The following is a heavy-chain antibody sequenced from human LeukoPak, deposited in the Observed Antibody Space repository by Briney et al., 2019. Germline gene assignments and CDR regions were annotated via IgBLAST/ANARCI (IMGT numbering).Heavy chain of an antibody. D-gene: IGHD6-19*01. V-gene: IGHV4-39*01. CDR2: IYYSGST. J-gene: IGHJ4*02. CDR3: ARPSRGGSGWYDFDY. Sequence: SETLSLTCTVSGGSISSGSYYWGWIRQPPGKGLEWIGSIYYSGSTYQNPSLKSRVTISVDTSKNQFSLKLSSVTAADTAVYYCARPSRGGSGWYDFDYWGQGTLVTASS. CDR1: GGSISSGSYY.